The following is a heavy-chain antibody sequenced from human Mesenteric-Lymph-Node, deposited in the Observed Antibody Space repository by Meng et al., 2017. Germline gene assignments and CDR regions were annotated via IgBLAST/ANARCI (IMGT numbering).Heavy chain of an antibody. Sequence: GESLKISCAASGFTFSSYAMNWVRQAPGKGLEWVAGIRDSGGSTYYAGSVKGRFTISRDNSKNTLYLQMNSLRAEDTAVYYCARATGYSYGYFLDYWGQGKLVNGAS. CDR3: ARATGYSYGYFLDY. D-gene: IGHD5-18*01. CDR2: IRDSGGST. V-gene: IGHV3-23*01. J-gene: IGHJ4*02. CDR1: GFTFSSYA.